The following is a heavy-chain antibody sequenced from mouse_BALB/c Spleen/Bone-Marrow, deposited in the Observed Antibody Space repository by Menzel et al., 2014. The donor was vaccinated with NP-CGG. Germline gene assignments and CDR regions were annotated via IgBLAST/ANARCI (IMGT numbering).Heavy chain of an antibody. Sequence: EVQLVESGGGLVQPGGSRKLSCTASGFTFSSFGMHWVRQAPEKGLEWVAYISSDSDTIYYADTVKGRFTISRDNPKNXXXXXXTSLRSEDTAMYYCTRDHDYDWYFDVWGAGTTVTVSS. J-gene: IGHJ1*01. CDR1: GFTFSSFG. CDR2: ISSDSDTI. V-gene: IGHV5-17*02. CDR3: TRDHDYDWYFDV. D-gene: IGHD2-4*01.